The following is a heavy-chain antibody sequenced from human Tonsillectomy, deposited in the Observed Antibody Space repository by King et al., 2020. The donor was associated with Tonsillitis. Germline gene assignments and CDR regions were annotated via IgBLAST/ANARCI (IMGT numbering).Heavy chain of an antibody. Sequence: QLQESGPGLVKPSETLSLTCTVSGGSISTYYWSWIRQPPGKGREWIGYIYYSGSTNYNPPLKSRVTISVDTSKNQFSLKLSSVTAADTAVYYCARDKVCSGYYCAYGMDVWGQGTTVTVSS. CDR3: ARDKVCSGYYCAYGMDV. V-gene: IGHV4-59*01. CDR1: GGSISTYY. D-gene: IGHD3-22*01. J-gene: IGHJ6*02. CDR2: IYYSGST.